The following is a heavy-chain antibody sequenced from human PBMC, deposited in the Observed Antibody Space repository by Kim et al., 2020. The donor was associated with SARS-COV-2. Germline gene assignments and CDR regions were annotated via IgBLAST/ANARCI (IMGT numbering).Heavy chain of an antibody. J-gene: IGHJ5*02. CDR2: ISYDGSNK. D-gene: IGHD2-15*01. Sequence: GGSLRLSCAASGFTFSSYGMHWVRQAPGKGLEWVAVISYDGSNKYYADSVKGRFTISRDNSKNTLYLQMNSLRAEDTAVYYCAKDQLYCSGGSCYNWFDPWGQGTLVTVSS. CDR3: AKDQLYCSGGSCYNWFDP. V-gene: IGHV3-30*18. CDR1: GFTFSSYG.